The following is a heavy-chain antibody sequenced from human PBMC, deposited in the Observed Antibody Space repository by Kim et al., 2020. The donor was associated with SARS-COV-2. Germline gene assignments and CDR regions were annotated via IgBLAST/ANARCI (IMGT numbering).Heavy chain of an antibody. V-gene: IGHV3-30-3*01. CDR3: ARQWDSSGYYGY. D-gene: IGHD3-22*01. CDR1: GFTFSSYA. CDR2: ISYDGSNK. Sequence: GGSLRLSCAASGFTFSSYAMHWVRQAPGKGLEWVAVISYDGSNKYYADSVKGRFTISRDNSKNTLYLQMNSLRAEDTAVYYCARQWDSSGYYGYWGQGTLVTVSS. J-gene: IGHJ4*02.